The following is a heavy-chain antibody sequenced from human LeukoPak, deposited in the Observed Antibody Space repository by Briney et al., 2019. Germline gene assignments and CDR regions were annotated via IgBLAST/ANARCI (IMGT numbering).Heavy chain of an antibody. D-gene: IGHD1-26*01. CDR2: IGTAGDT. CDR3: ARGVGATTPLDYYYYYGMDV. J-gene: IGHJ6*02. CDR1: GFTFSSYD. V-gene: IGHV3-13*01. Sequence: GGSLRLSCAASGFTFSSYDMHWARQATGKGLEWVSAIGTAGDTYYPGSVKGRFTISRENAKNSLYLQMNSLRAGDTAVYYCARGVGATTPLDYYYYYGMDVWGQGTTVTVSS.